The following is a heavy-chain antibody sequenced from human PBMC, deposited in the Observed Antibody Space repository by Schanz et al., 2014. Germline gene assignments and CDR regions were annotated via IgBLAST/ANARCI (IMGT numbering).Heavy chain of an antibody. J-gene: IGHJ4*02. V-gene: IGHV3-48*01. D-gene: IGHD3-22*01. Sequence: EVQLLESGGGVVQPGRSLRLSCAASGFTFSSYSMNWVRQAPGKGLEWVSYISGSSRTIYYADSMKGRFTVSRDNAENALYLQMNSLRAEDTAVYYCAKDRSWDYDSSGYFDYWGQGTLVTVSS. CDR3: AKDRSWDYDSSGYFDY. CDR2: ISGSSRTI. CDR1: GFTFSSYS.